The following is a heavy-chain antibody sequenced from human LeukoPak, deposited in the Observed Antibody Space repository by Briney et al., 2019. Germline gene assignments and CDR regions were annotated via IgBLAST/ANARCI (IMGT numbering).Heavy chain of an antibody. CDR2: IYYSGST. CDR3: ARGPVDSSGWYGHAFDI. Sequence: SETLSLTCTVSGGSISSSSYYWGWIRQPPGKGLEWIGSIYYSGSTYYNPSLKSRVTISVDTSKNQFSLKLSSVTAADTAVYYCARGPVDSSGWYGHAFDIWGQGTMVTVSS. V-gene: IGHV4-39*07. D-gene: IGHD6-19*01. CDR1: GGSISSSSYY. J-gene: IGHJ3*02.